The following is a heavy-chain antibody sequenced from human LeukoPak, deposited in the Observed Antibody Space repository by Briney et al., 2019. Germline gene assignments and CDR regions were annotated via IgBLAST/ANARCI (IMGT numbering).Heavy chain of an antibody. J-gene: IGHJ6*04. CDR3: ARDIAADV. CDR2: IYSSGST. CDR1: GFTVSSNY. V-gene: IGHV3-66*01. D-gene: IGHD6-13*01. Sequence: GGSLRLSCAASGFTVSSNYMSWVRQAPGKGLEWVSIIYSSGSTYYADSVKGRFTISRDNSKNTLYLQMSSLRAEDTAVYYCARDIAADVWGKGTTVTISS.